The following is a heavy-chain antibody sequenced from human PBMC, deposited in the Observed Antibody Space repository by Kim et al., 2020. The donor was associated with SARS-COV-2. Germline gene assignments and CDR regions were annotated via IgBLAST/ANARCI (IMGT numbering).Heavy chain of an antibody. Sequence: SETLSLTCAVYGGSFSGYYWSWIRQPPGKGLEWIGEINHSGSTNYNPSLKSRVTISVDTYKNQSSLKLSSVTAADTAVYYCARRVITLSYFHYWVQGTL. CDR3: ARRVITLSYFHY. CDR2: INHSGST. J-gene: IGHJ4*02. V-gene: IGHV4-34*01. D-gene: IGHD3-16*01. CDR1: GGSFSGYY.